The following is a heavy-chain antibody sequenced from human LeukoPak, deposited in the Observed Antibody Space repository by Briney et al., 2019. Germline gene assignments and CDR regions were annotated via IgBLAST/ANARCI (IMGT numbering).Heavy chain of an antibody. Sequence: PGRSLRLSCAASGFTFSSYAMHWVRQAPGKGLEWVAVISYDGSNKYYADSVKGRFTISRDNSKNTLYLQMNSLRAEDTAVYYCARDGGYCYDSSGYYPGYWGQGTLVTVSS. D-gene: IGHD3-22*01. V-gene: IGHV3-30*04. CDR3: ARDGGYCYDSSGYYPGY. CDR1: GFTFSSYA. CDR2: ISYDGSNK. J-gene: IGHJ4*02.